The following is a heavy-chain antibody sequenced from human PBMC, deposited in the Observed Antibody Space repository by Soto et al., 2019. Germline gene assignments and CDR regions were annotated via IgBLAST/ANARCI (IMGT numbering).Heavy chain of an antibody. CDR3: ARGGGGGQLVGSPHHY. CDR1: GGPFSTYG. Sequence: SVKVSCKASGGPFSTYGINWVRQAPGQGLEWMGGIIPIFGTANYAQKFQGRVTITADESTTTAYMELSSLRSDDTAVYYRARGGGGGQLVGSPHHYWGRGTLVTVSS. J-gene: IGHJ4*02. CDR2: IIPIFGTA. V-gene: IGHV1-69*13. D-gene: IGHD6-6*01.